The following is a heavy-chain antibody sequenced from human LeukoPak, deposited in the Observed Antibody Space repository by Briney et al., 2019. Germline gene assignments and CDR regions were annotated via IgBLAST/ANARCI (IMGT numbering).Heavy chain of an antibody. V-gene: IGHV4-59*12. CDR3: ARGPGSGFDY. CDR1: GSMYNYY. CDR2: IHYSGST. J-gene: IGHJ4*02. Sequence: SETLSLTCTVSGSMYNYYWSWIRQPPGKGLEWIGYIHYSGSTNYNPSLKSRVTMSLDTSKNQFSLQLNSVTPEDTAVYYCARGPGSGFDYWGQGTLVTVSS. D-gene: IGHD6-25*01.